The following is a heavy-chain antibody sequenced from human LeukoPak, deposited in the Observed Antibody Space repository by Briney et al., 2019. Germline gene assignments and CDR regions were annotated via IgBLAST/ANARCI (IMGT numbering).Heavy chain of an antibody. J-gene: IGHJ3*02. CDR3: ARDRWSSTSSEGALDI. V-gene: IGHV1-18*01. CDR1: GYTFTSYG. D-gene: IGHD6-6*01. Sequence: ASVKVSCKASGYTFTSYGISWVRQAPGQGLEWMGWISAYNGNTNYAQKLQGRVTMTTDISTSTAYMELRSLRSDDTAMYYCARDRWSSTSSEGALDIWGQGTMVTVSS. CDR2: ISAYNGNT.